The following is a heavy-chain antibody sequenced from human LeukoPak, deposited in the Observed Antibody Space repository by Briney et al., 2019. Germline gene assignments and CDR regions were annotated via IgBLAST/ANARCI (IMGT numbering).Heavy chain of an antibody. CDR3: ANYIRNIHYYWHL. D-gene: IGHD2-21*02. CDR1: GGYYYRQY. Sequence: SEPLSLPCSVSGGYYYRQYWRCIRPPPEEGGEWIGYIYTWGSTNFTPPLRSRVAMSIDTSKHQFSLDVHCVTAAHTPVFLRANYIRNIHYYWHLGGKGTTVSVPS. CDR2: IYTWGST. J-gene: IGHJ6*04. V-gene: IGHV4-4*09.